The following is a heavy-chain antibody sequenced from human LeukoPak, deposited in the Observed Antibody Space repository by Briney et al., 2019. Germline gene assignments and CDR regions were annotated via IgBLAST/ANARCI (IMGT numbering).Heavy chain of an antibody. J-gene: IGHJ4*02. CDR2: ISYDGSNK. V-gene: IGHV3-30-3*01. CDR3: ARETVTVAGGIDY. D-gene: IGHD6-19*01. Sequence: GRSLRLSCAASGFTFSSYVMHWVRQAPGKGLEWVAVISYDGSNKYYADSVKGRFTISRDNSKITLYLQMNSLRAEDTAVYYCARETVTVAGGIDYWGQGTLVTVSS. CDR1: GFTFSSYV.